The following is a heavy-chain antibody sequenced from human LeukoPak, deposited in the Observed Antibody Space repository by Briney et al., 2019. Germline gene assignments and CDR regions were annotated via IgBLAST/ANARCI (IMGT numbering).Heavy chain of an antibody. CDR1: GGSISSNIYY. J-gene: IGHJ4*02. D-gene: IGHD3-9*01. V-gene: IGHV4-39*07. CDR3: ASLDYDILSSFDY. CDR2: IYYSGST. Sequence: PSETLSLTCTVSGGSISSNIYYWGWIRQPPGKGLEWIGSIYYSGSTYYNPSLKSRVTISVDTSKNQFSLKLSSVTAADTAVYYCASLDYDILSSFDYWGQGTLVTVPS.